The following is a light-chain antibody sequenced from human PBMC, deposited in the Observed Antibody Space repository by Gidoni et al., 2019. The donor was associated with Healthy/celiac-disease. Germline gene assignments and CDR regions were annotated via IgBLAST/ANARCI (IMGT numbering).Light chain of an antibody. J-gene: IGLJ2*01. CDR1: SSNIGAGSD. CDR2: GNS. CDR3: QSYDSSLSGNVV. V-gene: IGLV1-40*01. Sequence: QSVLTQPPSVSGAPGQRVTISCTGSSSNIGAGSDVHWYQQRPGTAPKLLIYGNSNRPSGVPDRFSGSKSGTSASLAITGLQAEDEADYYCQSYDSSLSGNVVFGGGTKLTVL.